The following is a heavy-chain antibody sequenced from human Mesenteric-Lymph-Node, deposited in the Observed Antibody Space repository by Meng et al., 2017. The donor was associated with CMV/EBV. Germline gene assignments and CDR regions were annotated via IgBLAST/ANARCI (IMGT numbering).Heavy chain of an antibody. V-gene: IGHV3-48*03. CDR1: GFTFSSYE. CDR3: VRDSYYGSGKYPDY. J-gene: IGHJ4*02. D-gene: IGHD3-10*01. CDR2: ISSSGSTI. Sequence: GESLKISCAASGFTFSSYEMNWVRQAPGKGLEWVSYISSSGSTIYYADSVKGRFTISRDNAKNSLYLQMNSLRAEDTAVYYCVRDSYYGSGKYPDYWGQGTLVTVSS.